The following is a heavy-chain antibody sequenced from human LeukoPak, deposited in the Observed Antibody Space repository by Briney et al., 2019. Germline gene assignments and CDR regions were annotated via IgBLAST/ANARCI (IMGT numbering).Heavy chain of an antibody. D-gene: IGHD2-21*02. Sequence: PGGSLRLSCAASGFTFSSYAMHWVRQAPGKGLEWVAVISYDGSNKYYADSVKGRFTISRDNSKNTLYLQMNSLRAEDTAVYYCAREYCGGDCRFDYWGRGALVTVSS. CDR1: GFTFSSYA. CDR2: ISYDGSNK. V-gene: IGHV3-30-3*01. CDR3: AREYCGGDCRFDY. J-gene: IGHJ4*02.